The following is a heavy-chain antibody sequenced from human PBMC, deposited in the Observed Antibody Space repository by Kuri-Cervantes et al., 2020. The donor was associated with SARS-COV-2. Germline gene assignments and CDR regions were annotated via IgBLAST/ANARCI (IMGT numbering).Heavy chain of an antibody. CDR2: ISYDGSNK. Sequence: GGSLRLSCAASGFTFSSYGMHWVRQAPGKGLEWVAVISYDGSNKYYADSVKGRFTISRDNSKNTLYLQMNSLRAEDTAVYYCARGRRGVPATVFDYWGQGTLVTVSS. CDR3: ARGRRGVPATVFDY. J-gene: IGHJ4*02. CDR1: GFTFSSYG. D-gene: IGHD2-2*01. V-gene: IGHV3-30*03.